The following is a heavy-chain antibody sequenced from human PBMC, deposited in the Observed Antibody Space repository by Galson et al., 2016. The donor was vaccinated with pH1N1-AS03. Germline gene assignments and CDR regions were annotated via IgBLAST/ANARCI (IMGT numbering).Heavy chain of an antibody. Sequence: SVKVSCKASGYSFSSYGFAWVRQAPGQGLEWMGWISTYNPNADYAQKFQGRVTMTSDTHTNTAYMELRSLRSDDTAVYYCATERFNYDSGSAIFDYWGQGTLVTVSS. D-gene: IGHD3-10*01. V-gene: IGHV1-18*01. CDR1: GYSFSSYG. J-gene: IGHJ4*02. CDR2: ISTYNPNA. CDR3: ATERFNYDSGSAIFDY.